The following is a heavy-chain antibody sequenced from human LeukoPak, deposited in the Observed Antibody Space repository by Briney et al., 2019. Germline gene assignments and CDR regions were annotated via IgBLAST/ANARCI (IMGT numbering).Heavy chain of an antibody. CDR3: LVGFFSVATCNEWMDGYYQFDV. D-gene: IGHD6-19*01. V-gene: IGHV3-30*03. J-gene: IGHJ6*03. CDR2: ISHDGDYT. CDR1: APTLASYG. Sequence: GGSLRLSWAAAAPTLASYGVDWVSQAPGKGLEWVAMISHDGDYTEYADSVKGRFTISRDNSKKTMHVQVRSLRAKDTADYYCLVGFFSVATCNEWMDGYYQFDVWGKGTTVIVSS.